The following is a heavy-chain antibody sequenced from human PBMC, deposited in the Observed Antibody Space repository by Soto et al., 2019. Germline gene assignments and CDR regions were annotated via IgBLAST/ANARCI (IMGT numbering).Heavy chain of an antibody. CDR2: MLYSGLT. Sequence: SETLSLTCSVSGYSFSSSDYYWAWIRQPPGKGLEWIGSMLYSGLTYYNPSLKSRVTLSVDTSKNQFSVRLNSVTASDTAVYYCAPLTVSLSGPYGIHVWGQGTTVTVSS. CDR1: GYSFSSSDYY. V-gene: IGHV4-39*01. CDR3: APLTVSLSGPYGIHV. J-gene: IGHJ6*02. D-gene: IGHD2-15*01.